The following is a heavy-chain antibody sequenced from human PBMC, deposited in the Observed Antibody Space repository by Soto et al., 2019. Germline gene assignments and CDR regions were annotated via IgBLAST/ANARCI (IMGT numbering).Heavy chain of an antibody. J-gene: IGHJ4*02. D-gene: IGHD6-19*01. CDR2: IDWDDDK. CDR1: GFSLSTSGMC. Sequence: VSGPTLVNPTQTLTLTCTFSGFSLSTSGMCVSWIRQPPGKALEWLALIDWDDDKYYSTSLETRLTITTDTSKNQVVLTMTNMDPVDTATYYCAHRRVRDSSGENFDSWGQGTLVTVS. CDR3: AHRRVRDSSGENFDS. V-gene: IGHV2-70*12.